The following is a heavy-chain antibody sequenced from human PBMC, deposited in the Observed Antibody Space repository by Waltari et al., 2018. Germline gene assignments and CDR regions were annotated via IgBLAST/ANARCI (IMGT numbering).Heavy chain of an antibody. CDR3: ARGSGVDY. D-gene: IGHD7-27*01. CDR1: GFPFNTYV. Sequence: EVQLLESGGGLVQPGGSLRLSCAASGFPFNTYVMNWVRQAPGKGLGWVSSIRDVGGIINYADSVKGRFTISRDNSKNTLYLQMNSLRAEDTAVYYCARGSGVDYWGQGTLVTISS. J-gene: IGHJ4*02. CDR2: IRDVGGII. V-gene: IGHV3-23*01.